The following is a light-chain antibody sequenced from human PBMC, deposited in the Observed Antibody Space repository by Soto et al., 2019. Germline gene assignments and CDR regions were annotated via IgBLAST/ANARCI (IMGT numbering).Light chain of an antibody. CDR2: DAS. J-gene: IGKJ1*01. CDR3: QQYNSYSLT. Sequence: DIQMTQSPSTLSASVGDRVTITCRASQSISSWLAWYQQKPGKAPKLLIYDASSLESGVPSRFSGSGSGTEFTLTNSSLQPDDFATYYCQQYNSYSLTFGQGTKVEIK. CDR1: QSISSW. V-gene: IGKV1-5*01.